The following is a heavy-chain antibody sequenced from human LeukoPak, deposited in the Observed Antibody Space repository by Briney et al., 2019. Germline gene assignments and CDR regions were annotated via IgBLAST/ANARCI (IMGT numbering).Heavy chain of an antibody. D-gene: IGHD5-24*01. CDR3: AREVATMAYFDY. J-gene: IGHJ4*02. CDR2: IYYSGST. Sequence: SETLSLTCTVSGGSISSYYWSWIRQPPGKGLEWIGYIYYSGSTNYNPSLKSRVTISVDTSKNQFSLKLSSVTAADTAVYYCAREVATMAYFDYWGQGTLVTVSS. V-gene: IGHV4-59*01. CDR1: GGSISSYY.